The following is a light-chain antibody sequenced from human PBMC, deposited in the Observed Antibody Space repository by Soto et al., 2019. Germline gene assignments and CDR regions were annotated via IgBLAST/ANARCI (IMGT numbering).Light chain of an antibody. CDR3: QQRSYWLT. Sequence: EIVMTQSPATLSVSPGERATLSCRAGQSVSDNLAWYQQRPGQAPRLLFYGASTRATGVPVRFSASGSGTEFTLTISSLQSEDFAVYYCQQRSYWLTFGEGTKVEIK. V-gene: IGKV3-15*01. CDR1: QSVSDN. J-gene: IGKJ4*01. CDR2: GAS.